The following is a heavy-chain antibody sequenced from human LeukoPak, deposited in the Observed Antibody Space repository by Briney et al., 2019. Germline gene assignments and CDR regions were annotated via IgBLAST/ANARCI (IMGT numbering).Heavy chain of an antibody. Sequence: GASVKVSCKLFGDTFNGYYMHWVRQSPGQGLEWMGWVNPNSGGTNYAQKFQGRVTMTRDTSISTAYMELSRLRSDDTAVYYCARGKAAGSWYSEDAGVGRFDPWGQGTLVTVSS. V-gene: IGHV1-2*02. CDR2: VNPNSGGT. J-gene: IGHJ5*02. D-gene: IGHD6-13*01. CDR3: ARGKAAGSWYSEDAGVGRFDP. CDR1: GDTFNGYY.